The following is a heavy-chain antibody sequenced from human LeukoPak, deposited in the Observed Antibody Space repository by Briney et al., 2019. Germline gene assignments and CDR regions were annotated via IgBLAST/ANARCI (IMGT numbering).Heavy chain of an antibody. D-gene: IGHD1-26*01. V-gene: IGHV4-38-2*02. CDR3: ARAEIVGAFGAFDI. Sequence: PSETLSLTCTVSGYSISSGYYWGWIRQRPGKGLEWIGSIYHSGSTYYNPSLKSRVTISVDTSKNQFSLKLSSVTAADTAVYYCARAEIVGAFGAFDIWGQGTMVTVSS. CDR1: GYSISSGYY. CDR2: IYHSGST. J-gene: IGHJ3*02.